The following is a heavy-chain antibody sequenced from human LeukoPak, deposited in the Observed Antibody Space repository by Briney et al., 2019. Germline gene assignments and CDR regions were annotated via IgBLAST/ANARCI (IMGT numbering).Heavy chain of an antibody. CDR3: VKGLADSSPRGY. J-gene: IGHJ4*02. D-gene: IGHD6-13*01. Sequence: GGSLRLSCSASGFTFSSYAMHWVRQAPGKGLEYVSAISGNGGSTYYPDSVKGRFIISRDNSKNTLYLQMSSLKAEATAVYYCVKGLADSSPRGYWGQGTLVTVSS. CDR2: ISGNGGST. V-gene: IGHV3-64D*09. CDR1: GFTFSSYA.